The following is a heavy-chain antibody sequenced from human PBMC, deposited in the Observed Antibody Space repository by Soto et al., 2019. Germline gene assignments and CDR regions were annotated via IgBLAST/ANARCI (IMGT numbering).Heavy chain of an antibody. CDR2: INHSGST. V-gene: IGHV4-34*01. CDR3: ARGLAQRPSTVTTCFRVAFDI. CDR1: GGSFSGYY. D-gene: IGHD4-17*01. Sequence: QVQLQQWGAGLLKPSETLSLTCAVYGGSFSGYYWSWIRQPPGKGLEWIGEINHSGSTNYNPSLKSRVTISVDTSKNQFSLKLSSVTAADTAVYYCARGLAQRPSTVTTCFRVAFDIWGQGTMVTVSS. J-gene: IGHJ3*02.